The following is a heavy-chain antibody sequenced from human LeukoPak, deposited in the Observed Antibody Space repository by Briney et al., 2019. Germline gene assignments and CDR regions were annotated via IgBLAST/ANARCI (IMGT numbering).Heavy chain of an antibody. CDR3: AREGRWLQLRDAFDI. V-gene: IGHV4-34*01. CDR1: GGSFSGYY. Sequence: SETLSLTCAVYGGSFSGYYWSWIRQPPGKGLEWIGEINHSGSTNYNPSLKSRVTISVDTSKNQFSLKLSSVTAADTAVYYCAREGRWLQLRDAFDIWGQGTMVTVSS. D-gene: IGHD5-24*01. J-gene: IGHJ3*02. CDR2: INHSGST.